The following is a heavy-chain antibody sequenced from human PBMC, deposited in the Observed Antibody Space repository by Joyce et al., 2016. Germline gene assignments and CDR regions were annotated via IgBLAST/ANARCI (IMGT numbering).Heavy chain of an antibody. D-gene: IGHD3-16*01. J-gene: IGHJ6*02. CDR3: ARGGISYYYAMDV. CDR1: GFTFSSSS. V-gene: IGHV3-21*01. CDR2: ISATSYNI. Sequence: QLVESGGGVVKAGGSLRLSWEALGFTFSSSSMSWFSQAPVKGLEWVATISATSYNIFHAETVRGRFTVSGDNAKKTLYLQMNSLRAEDSAVFYCARGGISYYYAMDVWGQGTTVTVSS.